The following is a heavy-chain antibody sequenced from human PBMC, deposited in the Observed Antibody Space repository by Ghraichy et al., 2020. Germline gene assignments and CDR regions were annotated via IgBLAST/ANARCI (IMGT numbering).Heavy chain of an antibody. CDR2: ISGSGGST. Sequence: GGSLRLSCAASGFTFSSYAMSWVRQAPGKGLEWVSAISGSGGSTYYADSVKVRFTISRDNSKNTLYLQMNSLRAEDTAVYYCAKRVAGANWGFGYYYYGMDVWGQGTTVTVSS. CDR3: AKRVAGANWGFGYYYYGMDV. J-gene: IGHJ6*02. D-gene: IGHD7-27*01. CDR1: GFTFSSYA. V-gene: IGHV3-23*01.